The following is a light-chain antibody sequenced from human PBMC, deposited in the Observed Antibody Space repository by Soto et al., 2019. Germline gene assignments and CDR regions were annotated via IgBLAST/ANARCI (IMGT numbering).Light chain of an antibody. CDR1: SSNIGHNY. V-gene: IGLV1-51*01. J-gene: IGLJ2*01. CDR3: GTWDSSLSVGL. CDR2: DND. Sequence: QSALTQPPSVSAAPGQKVTISCSGSSSNIGHNYVCWYQHLPGTAPKLLIFDNDKRPSGIPDRFSGSKSGTSATLDITGLQAGDEADYYCGTWDSSLSVGLFGGGTQLTVL.